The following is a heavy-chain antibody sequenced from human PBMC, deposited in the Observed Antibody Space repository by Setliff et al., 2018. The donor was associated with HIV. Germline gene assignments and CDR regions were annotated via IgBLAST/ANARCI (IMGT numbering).Heavy chain of an antibody. CDR3: AREVAADGTYFDY. CDR1: GFTFSNSA. J-gene: IGHJ4*01. D-gene: IGHD6-13*01. Sequence: ISCAASGFTFSNSAMHWVRQAPGKGLGWVAGISYDGSNKYYTDSVKGRFTISRDNSKNTLYLQMNSLRAEDSAVYYCAREVAADGTYFDYWGQGALVTVSS. CDR2: ISYDGSNK. V-gene: IGHV3-30*04.